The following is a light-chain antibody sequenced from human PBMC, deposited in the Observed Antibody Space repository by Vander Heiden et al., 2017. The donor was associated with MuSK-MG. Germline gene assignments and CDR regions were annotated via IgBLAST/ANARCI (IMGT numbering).Light chain of an antibody. V-gene: IGLV2-14*01. CDR1: SSDVGGYNY. CDR3: SSYISSGTVV. J-gene: IGLJ2*01. CDR2: DVS. Sequence: QSALTQPASVSGSPGQSITISCTGTSSDVGGYNYVSWYQQHPGKAPKVTISDVSNRPSGVSNRFSGSKFGNTASLTISGLQAEDEADYYCSSYISSGTVVFGGGTKLTVL.